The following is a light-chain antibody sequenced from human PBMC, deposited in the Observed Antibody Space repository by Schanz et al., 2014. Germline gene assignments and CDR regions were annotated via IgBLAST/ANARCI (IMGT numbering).Light chain of an antibody. CDR1: QSVKTS. J-gene: IGKJ4*01. CDR3: QQRSNWPLT. V-gene: IGKV3-11*01. CDR2: DSS. Sequence: EIVLTQSPATLSLSPGERATLSCRASQSVKTSLAWYQQKPGQAPRLLIYDSSNRATGIPARFSGSGSGTDSTLTISSLEPEDFAVYYCQQRSNWPLTFGGGTKVEIK.